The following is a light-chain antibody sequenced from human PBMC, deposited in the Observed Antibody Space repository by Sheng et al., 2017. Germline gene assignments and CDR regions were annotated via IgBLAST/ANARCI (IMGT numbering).Light chain of an antibody. V-gene: IGKV1-33*01. CDR1: QDITNY. Sequence: DIQMTQSPSSLSASIGDRVTITCQATQDITNYLNWFQQKPGRAPKLLIYDASILETGVPSRFTGSGSGTEFTFTISSLQPEDIATYYCQQYEGLPLTFGGGPKVEI. CDR2: DAS. J-gene: IGKJ4*01. CDR3: QQYEGLPLT.